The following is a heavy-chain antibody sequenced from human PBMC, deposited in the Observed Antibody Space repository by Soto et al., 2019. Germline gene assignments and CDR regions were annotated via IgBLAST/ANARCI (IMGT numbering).Heavy chain of an antibody. Sequence: AASVKVSCKASGGTFSSYAISWVRQAPGQGLEWMGGVIPIFGTANYAQKFQGRVTITADESTSTAYMELSSLRSEDTAVYYCASERYDILTGYYTDYYYYYGMGVWGQGTTVTVSS. CDR3: ASERYDILTGYYTDYYYYYGMGV. D-gene: IGHD3-9*01. V-gene: IGHV1-69*13. CDR1: GGTFSSYA. J-gene: IGHJ6*02. CDR2: VIPIFGTA.